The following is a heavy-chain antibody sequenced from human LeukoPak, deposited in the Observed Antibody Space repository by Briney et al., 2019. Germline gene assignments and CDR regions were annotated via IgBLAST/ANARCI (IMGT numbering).Heavy chain of an antibody. J-gene: IGHJ5*02. D-gene: IGHD3-10*01. CDR3: ARGGYYGSGNDFRFDP. V-gene: IGHV4-59*01. CDR2: IYYSGST. CDR1: GGSISSYY. Sequence: SETLSLTCTVSGGSISSYYWSWIRQPPGKGLEWIGYIYYSGSTNYKPSLKSRVTISVDTSKNQFSLKLSSVTATDTAVYYCARGGYYGSGNDFRFDPWGQGTLVTVSS.